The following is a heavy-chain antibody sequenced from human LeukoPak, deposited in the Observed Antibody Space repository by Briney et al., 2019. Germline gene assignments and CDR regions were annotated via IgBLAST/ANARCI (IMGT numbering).Heavy chain of an antibody. V-gene: IGHV4-34*01. J-gene: IGHJ5*02. CDR3: ARGSIAARAGFDP. CDR1: GGSISSYY. Sequence: SETLSLTCSVSGGSISSYYWSWIRQPPGKGLEWIGEINHSGSTNYNPSLKSRVTISVDTSKNQFSLKLSSVTAADTAVYYCARGSIAARAGFDPWGQGTLVTVSS. D-gene: IGHD6-6*01. CDR2: INHSGST.